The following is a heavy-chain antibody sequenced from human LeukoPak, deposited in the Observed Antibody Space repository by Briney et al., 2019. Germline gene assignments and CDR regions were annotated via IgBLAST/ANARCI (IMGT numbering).Heavy chain of an antibody. CDR1: GFTFSSYS. V-gene: IGHV3-21*01. CDR3: ARDWVAAAANDAFDI. CDR2: ISSSSSYI. J-gene: IGHJ3*02. Sequence: GGSLRLSCAASGFTFSSYSMNWVRQAPGKGLEWVSSISSSSSYIYYADSVKGRFTISRDNPKNSLYLQMNSLRAEDTAVYYCARDWVAAAANDAFDIWGQGTMVTVSS. D-gene: IGHD6-13*01.